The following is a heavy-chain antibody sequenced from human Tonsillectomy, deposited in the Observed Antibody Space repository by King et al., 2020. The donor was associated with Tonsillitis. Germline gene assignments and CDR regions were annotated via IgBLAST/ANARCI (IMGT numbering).Heavy chain of an antibody. D-gene: IGHD3-3*01. CDR3: ARPIRGRRERFLEWLH. V-gene: IGHV4-34*01. J-gene: IGHJ4*02. CDR1: GGSFSGYY. CDR2: INHSGST. Sequence: HVQLQQWGAGLLKPSETLSLTCAVYGGSFSGYYWSWIRQPPGKGLEWIGEINHSGSTNYNPSLKSRVTISVDTSKNQFSLKLSSVTAADTAVYYCARPIRGRRERFLEWLHWGQGTLVTVSS.